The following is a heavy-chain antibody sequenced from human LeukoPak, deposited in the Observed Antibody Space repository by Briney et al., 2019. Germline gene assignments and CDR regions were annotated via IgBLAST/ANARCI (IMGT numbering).Heavy chain of an antibody. J-gene: IGHJ4*02. V-gene: IGHV1-18*01. CDR2: ITTYNGDK. Sequence: ASVKVSCKASGYTLSEYGISWVRRAPGQGLEWVGWITTYNGDKKYSQKFQGRVTMTTDTSTSTYYMELRSLRSDATAVYYCARDCSNGVCFPRDYWGQGTLVTVST. D-gene: IGHD2-8*01. CDR1: GYTLSEYG. CDR3: ARDCSNGVCFPRDY.